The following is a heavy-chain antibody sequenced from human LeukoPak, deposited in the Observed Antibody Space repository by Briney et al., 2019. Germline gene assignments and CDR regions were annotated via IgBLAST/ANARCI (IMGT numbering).Heavy chain of an antibody. V-gene: IGHV4-39*01. J-gene: IGHJ3*02. Sequence: SETLSLTCTVSGGSISSSSYHWGWIRQPPGKGLKWIGSIFYSGSTYYNPSLKSRVTISVDTSKNQFSLKLSSVTAADTAVYYCFSYYDFWSGYSNPDDASDIWGQGTMVTVSS. D-gene: IGHD3-3*01. CDR1: GGSISSSSYH. CDR2: IFYSGST. CDR3: FSYYDFWSGYSNPDDASDI.